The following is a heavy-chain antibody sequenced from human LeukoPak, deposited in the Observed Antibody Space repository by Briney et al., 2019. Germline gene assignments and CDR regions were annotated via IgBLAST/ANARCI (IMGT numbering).Heavy chain of an antibody. J-gene: IGHJ4*02. CDR1: GFTFSSYA. CDR2: ISYDGSNK. CDR3: ARSEPGIAVADPFDY. D-gene: IGHD6-19*01. Sequence: GRSLRLSCAASGFTFSSYAMHWVRQAPGKGLEWVAVISYDGSNKYYADSVKGRFTISRDNSKNTLYLQMNSLRAEDTAVCYCARSEPGIAVADPFDYWGQGTLVTVSS. V-gene: IGHV3-30*04.